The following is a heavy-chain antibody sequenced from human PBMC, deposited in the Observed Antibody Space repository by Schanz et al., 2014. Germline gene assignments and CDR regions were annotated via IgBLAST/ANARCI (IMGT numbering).Heavy chain of an antibody. CDR2: ISGSSSTK. CDR1: GITFSGYS. V-gene: IGHV3-48*01. CDR3: ATDYKIDFSSPRHDAFDV. J-gene: IGHJ3*01. D-gene: IGHD3-10*01. Sequence: EVQLVESGGGLAQPGGSLRLSCAASGITFSGYSMNWVRQAPGKGLEWVSYISGSSSTKYYADSVKGRFTISRDNGKKSFYLQMISVSTEDPAVYFCATDYKIDFSSPRHDAFDVWGQGTVVTVSS.